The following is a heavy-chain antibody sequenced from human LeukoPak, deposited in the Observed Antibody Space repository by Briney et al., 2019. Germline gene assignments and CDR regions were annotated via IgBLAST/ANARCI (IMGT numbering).Heavy chain of an antibody. D-gene: IGHD3-16*01. Sequence: PSETLSLTCTVSGGSISSYYWSWIRQPPGKGLEWIGYIYYSGSTNYNPSLKSRVTISVDTSKNQLSLKLSSVTAADTAVYYCASAGGEDAFDIWGQGTMVTVSS. CDR2: IYYSGST. V-gene: IGHV4-59*01. J-gene: IGHJ3*02. CDR1: GGSISSYY. CDR3: ASAGGEDAFDI.